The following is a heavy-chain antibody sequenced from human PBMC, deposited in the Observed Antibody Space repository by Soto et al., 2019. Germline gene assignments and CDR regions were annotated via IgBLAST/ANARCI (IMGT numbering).Heavy chain of an antibody. Sequence: QVQLQQWGAGRLKPSETLSLTCAAYGGSFRGYYGTWIRQPPGTGLEWIGEINHSGSTNYNPSLKSRVTISVDTSKNQFSLKLTSVTAADTAVYYCARDKITGLFDYWGQGTLVTVSS. CDR2: INHSGST. CDR1: GGSFRGYY. V-gene: IGHV4-34*01. J-gene: IGHJ4*02. CDR3: ARDKITGLFDY. D-gene: IGHD2-8*02.